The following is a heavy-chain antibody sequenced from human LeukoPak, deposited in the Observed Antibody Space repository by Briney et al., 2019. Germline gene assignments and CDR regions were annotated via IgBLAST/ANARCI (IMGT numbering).Heavy chain of an antibody. V-gene: IGHV4-59*01. Sequence: KPSETLSLTCTVSGGSISSYYWSWIRQPPGKGLEWIGYIYYSGSTNYNPSLKSRVTISVDTSKNQFSLKLSSVTAADTAVYYCARDRGSGSYYPYYYYGMDVWGQGTTVTVSS. D-gene: IGHD3-10*01. CDR3: ARDRGSGSYYPYYYYGMDV. CDR1: GGSISSYY. J-gene: IGHJ6*02. CDR2: IYYSGST.